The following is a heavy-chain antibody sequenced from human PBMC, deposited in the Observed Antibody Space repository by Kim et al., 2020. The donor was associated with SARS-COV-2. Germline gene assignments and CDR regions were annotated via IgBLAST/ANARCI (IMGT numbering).Heavy chain of an antibody. V-gene: IGHV4-39*01. CDR3: ATILRPYYYGSGSY. CDR1: GGSISSSSYY. Sequence: SETLSLTCTVSGGSISSSSYYRGWIRQPPGKGLEWIGSIYYVGSTYYNPSLKSRVTISVDTSKNQFSLKLSSVTAADTAVYYCATILRPYYYGSGSYWGQGTLVTVSS. J-gene: IGHJ4*02. D-gene: IGHD3-10*01. CDR2: IYYVGST.